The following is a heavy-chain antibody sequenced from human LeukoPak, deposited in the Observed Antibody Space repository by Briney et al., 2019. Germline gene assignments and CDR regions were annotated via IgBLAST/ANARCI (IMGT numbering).Heavy chain of an antibody. CDR2: ISSSGSTI. J-gene: IGHJ5*02. V-gene: IGHV3-48*03. Sequence: PGGSLRLSCAASGFTFSSYEMNWVRQAPGKGLEWVSYISSSGSTIYYADSVKGRFTISRDNAKNSLYLQMNSLRAEDTAVYYCARVLSRNYYDSSGYYRWGQGTLVTVSS. CDR1: GFTFSSYE. D-gene: IGHD3-22*01. CDR3: ARVLSRNYYDSSGYYR.